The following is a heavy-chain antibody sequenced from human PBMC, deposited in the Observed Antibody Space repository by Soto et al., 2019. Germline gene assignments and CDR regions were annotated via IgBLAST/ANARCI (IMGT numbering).Heavy chain of an antibody. CDR1: GGSFSGYY. D-gene: IGHD4-17*01. CDR2: INHSGST. V-gene: IGHV4-34*01. Sequence: SETLSLTCAVYGGSFSGYYWSWIRQPPGKGLEWIGEINHSGSTNYNPSLKSRVTISVDTSKNQFSRKLSSVTAADTAVYYCARVAEGAMTTVTDAFDIWGQGTMVTVSS. CDR3: ARVAEGAMTTVTDAFDI. J-gene: IGHJ3*02.